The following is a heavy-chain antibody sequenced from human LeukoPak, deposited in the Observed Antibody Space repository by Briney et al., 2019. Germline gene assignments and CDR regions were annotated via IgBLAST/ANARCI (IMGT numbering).Heavy chain of an antibody. V-gene: IGHV3-21*01. Sequence: PGGSLRLSCAAFGFTFSTYTMNWVRQAPGEGLEWVSSIGGLSTYIYYADSVKGRFTISRDNAENSLYLQMDSLRAEDTAMYYCAKADRGTFDIWGQGAMVTVSS. CDR3: AKADRGTFDI. D-gene: IGHD3-16*01. CDR1: GFTFSTYT. J-gene: IGHJ3*02. CDR2: IGGLSTYI.